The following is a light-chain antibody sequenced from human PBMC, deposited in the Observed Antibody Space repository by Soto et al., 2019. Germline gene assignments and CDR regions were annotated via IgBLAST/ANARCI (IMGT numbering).Light chain of an antibody. CDR1: NNNIGLYNY. Sequence: QSALTQPASVSGSPGQSITISCTGDNNNIGLYNYVSWYQQYPGKAPKLMIYEATYRPSGVSNRLSGSTSGNTAFLTISGLQTEDEADYYCAAYTRSNTIVYGTGTKLTVL. CDR3: AAYTRSNTIV. CDR2: EAT. J-gene: IGLJ1*01. V-gene: IGLV2-14*01.